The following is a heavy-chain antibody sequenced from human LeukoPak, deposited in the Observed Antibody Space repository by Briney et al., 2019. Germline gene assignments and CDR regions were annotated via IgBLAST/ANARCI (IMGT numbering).Heavy chain of an antibody. D-gene: IGHD2-2*01. CDR2: INHSGST. J-gene: IGHJ5*02. Sequence: SETLSLNSSGYGLSFSGYYWIWLRPPPGKGLEWIVEINHSGSTNYNPSLKSRVTISIDKSKNQFSVKVRSVPAADTVVYYCARQPGIRQLRTNWFDPGGEGTLVTV. CDR1: GLSFSGYY. V-gene: IGHV4-34*01. CDR3: ARQPGIRQLRTNWFDP.